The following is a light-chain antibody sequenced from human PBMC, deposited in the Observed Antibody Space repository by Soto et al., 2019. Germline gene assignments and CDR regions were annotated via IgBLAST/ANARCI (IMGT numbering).Light chain of an antibody. CDR3: QHYADSSLT. CDR2: GAS. CDR1: HNVTGRF. J-gene: IGKJ4*01. V-gene: IGKV3-20*01. Sequence: IVLTQSPGTLSLSPGESATLSCRASHNVTGRFLAWYHHKPGHSPRLLLYGASSRATGIPERFSGGGSGTDFTLTISRLEPDDFAIYYCQHYADSSLTFGGGTKVEIK.